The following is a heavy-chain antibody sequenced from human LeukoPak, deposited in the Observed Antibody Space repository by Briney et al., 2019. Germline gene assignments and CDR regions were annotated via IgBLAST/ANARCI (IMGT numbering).Heavy chain of an antibody. Sequence: ASVKVSCKASGYTFTSHDINWVRQAPGQGLEWMGGIIPIFGTANYAQKFQGRVTITADESTSTAYMELSSLRSEDTAVYYCARDADYYDSSRGAFDVWGQGTMVTVSS. V-gene: IGHV1-69*13. CDR3: ARDADYYDSSRGAFDV. D-gene: IGHD3-22*01. CDR2: IIPIFGTA. J-gene: IGHJ3*01. CDR1: GYTFTSHD.